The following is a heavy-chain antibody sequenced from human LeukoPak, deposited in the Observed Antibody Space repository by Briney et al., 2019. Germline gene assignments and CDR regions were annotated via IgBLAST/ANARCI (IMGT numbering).Heavy chain of an antibody. Sequence: SETLSLTCTVSGGPISSSSYYRGWIRQPPGKGLEWIGGIYYSGSTYYNPSLKSRVTISVDTSKNQFSLKLSSVTAADTAVYYCARDRKVTTKNFDYWGQGTLVTVSS. CDR2: IYYSGST. CDR1: GGPISSSSYY. CDR3: ARDRKVTTKNFDY. J-gene: IGHJ4*02. V-gene: IGHV4-39*07. D-gene: IGHD4-11*01.